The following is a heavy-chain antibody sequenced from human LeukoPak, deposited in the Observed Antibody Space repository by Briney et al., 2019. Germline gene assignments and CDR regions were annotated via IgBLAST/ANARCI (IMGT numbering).Heavy chain of an antibody. V-gene: IGHV3-74*01. J-gene: IGHJ6*02. CDR1: GFTFSSYW. D-gene: IGHD1-26*01. CDR3: ARVRSGSSAGNYGMDV. Sequence: HPGGSLRLSCAASGFTFSSYWMHWVRQAPGKGLVWVSRINSDGSSTSYADSVKGRFTISRDNAKNTLYLQMNSLRVEDTAVYYCARVRSGSSAGNYGMDVWGQGTTVTVPS. CDR2: INSDGSST.